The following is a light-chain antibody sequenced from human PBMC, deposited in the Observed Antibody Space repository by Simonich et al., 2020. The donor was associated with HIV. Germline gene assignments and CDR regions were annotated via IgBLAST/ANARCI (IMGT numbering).Light chain of an antibody. J-gene: IGLJ3*02. CDR3: CSYAGSYTNWV. Sequence: QSALTQPASVSGSPGQSITISCTGTSSDVGSYNLVSWYQPHPGKAPKLMIYEGSKRPSGVSNRFSGSKAGNTASLTISGLQAEDEADYYCCSYAGSYTNWVFGGGTKLTVL. CDR1: SSDVGSYNL. V-gene: IGLV2-23*01. CDR2: EGS.